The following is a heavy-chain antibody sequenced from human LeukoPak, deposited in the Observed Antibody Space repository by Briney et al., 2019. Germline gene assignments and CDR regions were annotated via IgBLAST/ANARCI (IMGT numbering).Heavy chain of an antibody. J-gene: IGHJ4*02. CDR2: ISGSGGST. CDR1: GFTFSSYA. V-gene: IGHV3-23*01. Sequence: GGSLRLSCAASGFTFSSYAMSWVRQAPGKGLEWVSVISGSGGSTYYADSVKGRFTISRDNSKNTLYLQMNSLRAEDTAVYYCAKGRGSMIVPVIYYWGQGTLVTVSS. CDR3: AKGRGSMIVPVIYY. D-gene: IGHD3-22*01.